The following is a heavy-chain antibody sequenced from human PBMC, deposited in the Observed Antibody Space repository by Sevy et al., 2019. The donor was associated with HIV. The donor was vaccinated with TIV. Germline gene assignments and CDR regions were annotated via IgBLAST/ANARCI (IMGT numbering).Heavy chain of an antibody. CDR3: ATDPFSVTSSNDYMDV. CDR1: GFTFSKYW. D-gene: IGHD4-17*01. V-gene: IGHV3-7*01. J-gene: IGHJ6*03. CDR2: IQEDGSGK. Sequence: GGSLRLSCAASGFTFSKYWMSWVRQAPGKGLEWVANIQEDGSGKYYVDAVKGRCTISRDNAKNSLYLQMNNLRAEDTAVYYCATDPFSVTSSNDYMDVWGKGTTVTVSS.